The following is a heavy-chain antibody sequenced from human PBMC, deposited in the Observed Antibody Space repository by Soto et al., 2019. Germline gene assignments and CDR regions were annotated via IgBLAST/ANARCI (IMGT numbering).Heavy chain of an antibody. CDR3: AKSRVFIGAIVTLLDS. D-gene: IGHD3-16*02. Sequence: EVHWLESGGGLVQPGGSLTLSCATSGFTFSSYAMVWVRQAAEKGLEWVASISNNGDTAYYADSVKGRFTISRGNSENTLYLQMNGLRADDTALYFCAKSRVFIGAIVTLLDSWGQGTQVTVSS. J-gene: IGHJ4*02. V-gene: IGHV3-23*01. CDR2: ISNNGDTA. CDR1: GFTFSSYA.